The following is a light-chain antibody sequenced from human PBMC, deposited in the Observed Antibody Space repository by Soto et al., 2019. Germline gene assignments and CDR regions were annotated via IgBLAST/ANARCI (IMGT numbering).Light chain of an antibody. CDR3: QQYGSSPPIT. CDR2: GAS. V-gene: IGKV3-20*01. CDR1: QTVNSY. Sequence: EIVLTQSPGTLSLSPGERATLSCRASQTVNSYLAWYQQKPGQAPRLLIYGASNRATGIPDRFSGSGSGTDFTLTIIRLEPEDFAVYYCQQYGSSPPITFGQGTRLEIK. J-gene: IGKJ5*01.